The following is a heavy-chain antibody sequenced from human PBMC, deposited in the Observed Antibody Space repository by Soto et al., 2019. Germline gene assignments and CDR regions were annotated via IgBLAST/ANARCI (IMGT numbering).Heavy chain of an antibody. D-gene: IGHD3-22*01. V-gene: IGHV4-59*01. Sequence: PSETLSLTCTVSGGSISSYYWSWIRQPPGKGLEWIGYIYYSGSTNYNPSLKSRVTISVDTSKNQFSLKLSSVTAADTAVYYCAKDFVYDTEDYYKVSALDFWGQGTMVTVSS. CDR2: IYYSGST. J-gene: IGHJ3*01. CDR3: AKDFVYDTEDYYKVSALDF. CDR1: GGSISSYY.